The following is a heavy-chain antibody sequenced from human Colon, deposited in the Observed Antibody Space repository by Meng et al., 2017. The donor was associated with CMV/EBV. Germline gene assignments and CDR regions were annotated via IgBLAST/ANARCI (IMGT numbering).Heavy chain of an antibody. Sequence: SETLFLTCSVSGGSISSGGYYWSWIRQPPGKGLEWMGYIYYSGSATYSPSLKSRITISVDTSKKQFSLNLRSVTPADTAMYFCARGLGHASNNSHDSWGQGTLVTVSS. CDR1: GGSISSGGYY. CDR2: IYYSGSA. CDR3: ARGLGHASNNSHDS. V-gene: IGHV4-61*08. J-gene: IGHJ4*02. D-gene: IGHD1-1*01.